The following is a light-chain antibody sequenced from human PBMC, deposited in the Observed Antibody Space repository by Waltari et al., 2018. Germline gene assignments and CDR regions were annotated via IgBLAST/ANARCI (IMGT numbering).Light chain of an antibody. Sequence: QSALTQPASVSGSPGQSITISCTGTSSDVGNYNLVSWYQQYPAQAPKVMIYDDTRRPSGVSDRFSGSKSGNTASLTISGVQAEDEADYYCCSYAGSYTWVFGGGTKLTVL. CDR1: SSDVGNYNL. CDR2: DDT. J-gene: IGLJ3*02. CDR3: CSYAGSYTWV. V-gene: IGLV2-23*01.